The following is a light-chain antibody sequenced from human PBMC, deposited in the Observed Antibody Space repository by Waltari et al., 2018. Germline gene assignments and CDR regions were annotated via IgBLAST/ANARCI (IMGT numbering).Light chain of an antibody. Sequence: FVLTQHHSVSESPGKTVIISCTRSSGSMAVNFVQWFRQRPGGAPSTVIFEDRQMHVGVPNRFSASIDSPANSAYLTISGLEPEDEADYYCQSYDGRDHVIFGGGTKLTVL. J-gene: IGLJ2*01. CDR1: SGSMAVNF. V-gene: IGLV6-57*03. CDR2: EDR. CDR3: QSYDGRDHVI.